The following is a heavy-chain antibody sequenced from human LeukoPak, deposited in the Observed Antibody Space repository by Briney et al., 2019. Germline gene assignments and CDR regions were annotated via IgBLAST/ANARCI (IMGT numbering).Heavy chain of an antibody. V-gene: IGHV3-66*01. D-gene: IGHD3-22*01. J-gene: IGHJ4*02. CDR1: GFTVSSNY. CDR2: IYSGGST. CDR3: ARGTQPTYDSSGYYWGNFDY. Sequence: GGSLRLSCAASGFTVSSNYMSWVRQAPGKGLEWVSVIYSGGSTYYADSVKGRFTISRDNSKNTLYLQMNSLRAEDTAVYYCARGTQPTYDSSGYYWGNFDYWGQGTLVTVSS.